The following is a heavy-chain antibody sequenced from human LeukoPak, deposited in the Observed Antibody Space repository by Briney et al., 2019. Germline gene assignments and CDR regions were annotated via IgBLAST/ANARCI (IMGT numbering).Heavy chain of an antibody. CDR3: ATVAVAGTGFSDH. CDR2: IKQDGSQK. J-gene: IGHJ4*02. V-gene: IGHV3-7*05. CDR1: GFTFSSYW. Sequence: GGSLRLSCAASGFTFSSYWMIGVRQAPGKGLEWVANIKQDGSQKNYVDSVKGRFTISRDNAKNSLYLQMNSLTAEDTAVYFCATVAVAGTGFSDHWGQGTLVTVSS. D-gene: IGHD6-13*01.